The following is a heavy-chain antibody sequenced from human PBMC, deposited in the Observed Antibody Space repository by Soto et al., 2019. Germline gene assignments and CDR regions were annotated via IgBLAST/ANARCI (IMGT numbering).Heavy chain of an antibody. CDR1: GYTFTSYG. Sequence: EASVKVSCKASGYTFTSYGISWVRQAPGQGLEWMGWISAYNGNTNYAQKLQGRVTMTTDTSTSTAYMELRSLRSDDTAVYYCARESSFGIVVVTGPGYFDYRGQGTLVTVSS. D-gene: IGHD3-22*01. CDR2: ISAYNGNT. J-gene: IGHJ4*02. V-gene: IGHV1-18*01. CDR3: ARESSFGIVVVTGPGYFDY.